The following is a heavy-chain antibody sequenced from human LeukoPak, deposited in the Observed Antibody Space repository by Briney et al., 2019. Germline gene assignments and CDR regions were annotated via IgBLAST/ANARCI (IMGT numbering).Heavy chain of an antibody. CDR1: GYSFTTYW. J-gene: IGHJ4*02. D-gene: IGHD4-17*01. CDR2: IYPGDSDT. Sequence: GESLQISCKGSGYSFTTYWIGWVRQMPGKGLEWMGIIYPGDSDTRYSPSFQGQVTISADKPINTAYLQWSSLRASDTALYYCARQAPDGDYVDSWGQGTLVTVSS. CDR3: ARQAPDGDYVDS. V-gene: IGHV5-51*01.